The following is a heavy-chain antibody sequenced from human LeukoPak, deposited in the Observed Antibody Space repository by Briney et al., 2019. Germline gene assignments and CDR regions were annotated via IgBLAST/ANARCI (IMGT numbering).Heavy chain of an antibody. J-gene: IGHJ5*02. D-gene: IGHD3-3*01. CDR3: AKGGHNYDFWSGNLDP. Sequence: TGRSLRLSCAASGFTFSSYGMHWVRQAPGKGLEWVAAIWYDGSNKYYADSVKGRFTISRDNSKNTLYLQMNSLRAEDTAVYYCAKGGHNYDFWSGNLDPWGQGTLLTLSS. CDR1: GFTFSSYG. V-gene: IGHV3-33*06. CDR2: IWYDGSNK.